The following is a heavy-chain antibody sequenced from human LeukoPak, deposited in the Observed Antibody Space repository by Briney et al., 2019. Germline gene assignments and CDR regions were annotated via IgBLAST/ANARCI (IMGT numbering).Heavy chain of an antibody. Sequence: GESLKISCKGSGYSFTSYWIGWVRRMPGKGLEWMGIIYPGDSDTRYSPSFQGQVTISADKSISTAYLQWSSLKASDTAMYYCATRSYYDSSGYYYLFDYWGQGTLVTVSS. CDR3: ATRSYYDSSGYYYLFDY. CDR1: GYSFTSYW. V-gene: IGHV5-51*01. J-gene: IGHJ4*02. CDR2: IYPGDSDT. D-gene: IGHD3-22*01.